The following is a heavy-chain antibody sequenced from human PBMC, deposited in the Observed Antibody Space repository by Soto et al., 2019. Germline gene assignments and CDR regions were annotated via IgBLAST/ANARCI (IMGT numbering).Heavy chain of an antibody. CDR1: GATFSSYA. Sequence: SVKVSCKASGATFSSYAISWVRQAPGQGLEWMGGIIPIFGTANYAQKFQGRVTITADKSTSTAYMGLSSLRSEDTAVYYCARGRARPYNWFDPWGQGTLVTVSS. J-gene: IGHJ5*02. CDR2: IIPIFGTA. V-gene: IGHV1-69*06. CDR3: ARGRARPYNWFDP.